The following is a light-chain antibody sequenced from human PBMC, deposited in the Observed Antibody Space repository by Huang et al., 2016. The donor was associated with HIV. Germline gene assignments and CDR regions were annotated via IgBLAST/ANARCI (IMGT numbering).Light chain of an antibody. J-gene: IGKJ2*01. CDR1: QSVSSN. CDR2: DAS. CDR3: HHYNKWHT. V-gene: IGKV3-15*01. Sequence: EIVMTQSPATLSVSPGDRVTLSCRASQSVSSNLAWYHQKPGQAPRLLIYDASTRATVTQGRFSGRGSGTTFTLTISSLQSEDFAVYFCHHYNKWHTFGQGTKLDIK.